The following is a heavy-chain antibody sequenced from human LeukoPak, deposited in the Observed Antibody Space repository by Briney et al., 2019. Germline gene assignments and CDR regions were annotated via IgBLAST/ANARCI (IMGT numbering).Heavy chain of an antibody. CDR1: GFTFSSYS. CDR2: ISSSSSYI. D-gene: IGHD1-26*01. Sequence: GGSLRLSCAASGFTFSSYSMNWVRQAPGKGLEWVSSISSSSSYIYYADSVKGRFTISRDNAKNSLYLQMNSLRAEDTAVYYCARDRWELPSLEDWGQGTLVTVSS. J-gene: IGHJ4*02. CDR3: ARDRWELPSLED. V-gene: IGHV3-21*01.